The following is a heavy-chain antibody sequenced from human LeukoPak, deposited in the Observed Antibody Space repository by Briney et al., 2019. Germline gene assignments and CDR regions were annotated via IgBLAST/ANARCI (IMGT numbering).Heavy chain of an antibody. CDR3: ARDPISIAVAGMVDY. D-gene: IGHD6-19*01. CDR1: GGSISSSNW. V-gene: IGHV4-4*02. Sequence: SETLSLTCAVSGGSISSSNWWSWVRQPPGKGLEWIGEIYHSGSTNYNPSLKSRVTISVDTSKNQFSLKLSSVTAADTAVDYCARDPISIAVAGMVDYWGQGTLVTVSS. CDR2: IYHSGST. J-gene: IGHJ4*02.